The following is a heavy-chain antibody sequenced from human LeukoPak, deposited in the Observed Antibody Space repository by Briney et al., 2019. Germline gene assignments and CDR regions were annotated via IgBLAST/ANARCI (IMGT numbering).Heavy chain of an antibody. Sequence: RASVKVSCKASGYTFTSYGISWVRQAPGQGLEWMGWISAYNGNTNYAQKLQGRVTMTTDTSTSTAYMELRSLRSDDTAVYYCARESAYCGGDCYGSDYWGQGTLVTVSS. D-gene: IGHD2-21*02. CDR1: GYTFTSYG. J-gene: IGHJ4*02. V-gene: IGHV1-18*01. CDR2: ISAYNGNT. CDR3: ARESAYCGGDCYGSDY.